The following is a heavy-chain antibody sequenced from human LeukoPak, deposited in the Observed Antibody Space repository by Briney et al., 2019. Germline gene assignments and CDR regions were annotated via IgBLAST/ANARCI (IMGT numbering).Heavy chain of an antibody. Sequence: ASVKVSCKASGYTFTSYGISWVRQAPGQGLEWMGWISAYNGNTNYAQKLQGRVTMTTDTSTSTAYMELRSLRSDDTAVYCCARAHSYGTPFDYWGQGTLVTVSS. D-gene: IGHD5-18*01. V-gene: IGHV1-18*01. CDR2: ISAYNGNT. CDR1: GYTFTSYG. J-gene: IGHJ4*02. CDR3: ARAHSYGTPFDY.